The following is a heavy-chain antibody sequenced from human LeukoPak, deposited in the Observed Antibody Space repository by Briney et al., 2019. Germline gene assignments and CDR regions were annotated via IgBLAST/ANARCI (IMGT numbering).Heavy chain of an antibody. J-gene: IGHJ4*02. CDR3: AREVSEGFAF. CDR2: FGTRSTSV. D-gene: IGHD3-22*01. CDR1: GFTFSGYS. V-gene: IGHV3-21*01. Sequence: GGSLRLSCTASGFTFSGYSMNWIRQAPGKGLEWVSSFGTRSTSVYHAGSVKGRFAISRDNAKNSLYLQMNSLRAEDTALYYCAREVSEGFAFWGQGTLSPSPQ.